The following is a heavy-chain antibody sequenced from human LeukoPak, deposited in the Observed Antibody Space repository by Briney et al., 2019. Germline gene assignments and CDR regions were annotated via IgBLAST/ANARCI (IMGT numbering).Heavy chain of an antibody. V-gene: IGHV3-74*01. J-gene: IGHJ4*02. D-gene: IGHD3-22*01. Sequence: GGSLRLSCAASGFTFSSYWMHWVRQAPGKGVMWVSLITTDGSSTTYADSVKGRFTISRDNAKNTLYLQMNSLRAEDTAVYYCARDYYSGSRDLDYWGQGTLVTVSS. CDR2: ITTDGSST. CDR1: GFTFSSYW. CDR3: ARDYYSGSRDLDY.